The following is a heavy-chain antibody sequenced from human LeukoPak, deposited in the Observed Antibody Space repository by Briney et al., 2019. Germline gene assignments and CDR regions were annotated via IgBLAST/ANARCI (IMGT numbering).Heavy chain of an antibody. CDR2: ISAYNGNT. J-gene: IGHJ6*03. Sequence: ASVKVSCKASGYTFTSYGISWVRQAPGQGLEWMGWISAYNGNTNYAQKLHGRVTMTTDTSKSTAYMELRSLRSADTAVYYCARAGGIAARIYYYYYMDVWGKGTTVTVSS. CDR1: GYTFTSYG. CDR3: ARAGGIAARIYYYYYMDV. D-gene: IGHD6-6*01. V-gene: IGHV1-18*01.